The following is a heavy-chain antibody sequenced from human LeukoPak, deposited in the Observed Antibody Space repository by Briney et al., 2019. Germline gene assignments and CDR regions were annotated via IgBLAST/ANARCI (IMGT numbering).Heavy chain of an antibody. CDR3: AREGDVVVPAANNFDY. Sequence: ASVKVSCKASGYTFISYGISWVRQAPGQGLEWMGWISAYNGNTNYAQKLQGRVTMTTDTSTSTAYMELRSLRSDDTAVYYCAREGDVVVPAANNFDYWGQGTLVTVSS. V-gene: IGHV1-18*01. CDR2: ISAYNGNT. J-gene: IGHJ4*02. CDR1: GYTFISYG. D-gene: IGHD2-2*01.